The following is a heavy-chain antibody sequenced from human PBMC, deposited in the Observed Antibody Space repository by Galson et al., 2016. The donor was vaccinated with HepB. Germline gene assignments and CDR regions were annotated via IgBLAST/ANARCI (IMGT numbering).Heavy chain of an antibody. D-gene: IGHD2-2*01. Sequence: SETLSLTCSVSGGSITTTSFYWAWIRQPPGKGLEWIGSIYHTGSTYYNPSLKSRVILSVDTSKNQFSLRVNSVTAADTAVYYCARHGCGPTSCSYNWFDPWGQGTMVTVSS. CDR1: GGSITTTSFY. J-gene: IGHJ5*01. CDR3: ARHGCGPTSCSYNWFDP. V-gene: IGHV4-39*01. CDR2: IYHTGST.